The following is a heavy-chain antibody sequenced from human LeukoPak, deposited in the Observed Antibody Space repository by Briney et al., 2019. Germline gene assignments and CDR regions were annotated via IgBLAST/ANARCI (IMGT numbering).Heavy chain of an antibody. CDR1: GFTFSSYG. CDR2: IRYDGSNK. Sequence: PGGSLRLSCAASGFTFSSYGMHWVRQAPGKGLEWVAFIRYDGSNKYYADSVKGRFTISRDNSKNALYLQMNSLRAEDTAVYYCAKDRDSSGPVVLDVWGKGTTVTVSS. J-gene: IGHJ6*04. V-gene: IGHV3-30*02. D-gene: IGHD3-22*01. CDR3: AKDRDSSGPVVLDV.